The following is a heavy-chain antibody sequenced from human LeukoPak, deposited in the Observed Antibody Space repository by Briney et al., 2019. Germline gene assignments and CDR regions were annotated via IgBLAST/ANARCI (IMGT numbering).Heavy chain of an antibody. CDR3: ARFGYLSAYADF. Sequence: GGSLRLSCAASGSSFNDFYMTWIRQAPGKGLEWVSYIEGSGQYTKYADSVRGRFTISRDNAKNSLYLQMRSLRVEDTAVYYCARFGYLSAYADFWGQGILVTVSS. D-gene: IGHD2-15*01. V-gene: IGHV3-11*06. CDR2: IEGSGQYT. CDR1: GSSFNDFY. J-gene: IGHJ4*02.